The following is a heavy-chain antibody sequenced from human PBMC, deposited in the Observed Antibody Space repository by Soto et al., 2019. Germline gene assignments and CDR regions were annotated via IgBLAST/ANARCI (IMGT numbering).Heavy chain of an antibody. CDR3: ARDPSSYGSGSYGPRHWEGSFDY. CDR2: INPNSGGT. J-gene: IGHJ4*02. Sequence: GASVKVSCKASGGTFSNHIITWVRQAPGQGLEWMGWINPNSGGTNYAQKFQGWVTMTRDTSISTAYMELSRLRSDDTAVYYCARDPSSYGSGSYGPRHWEGSFDYWGQGTLVTVSS. V-gene: IGHV1-2*04. D-gene: IGHD3-10*01. CDR1: GGTFSNHI.